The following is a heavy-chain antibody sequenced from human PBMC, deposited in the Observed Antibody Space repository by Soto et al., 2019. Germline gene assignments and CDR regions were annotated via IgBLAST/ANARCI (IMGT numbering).Heavy chain of an antibody. J-gene: IGHJ4*02. D-gene: IGHD3-9*01. CDR2: TSAYNGNT. V-gene: IGHV1-18*01. CDR3: ARYAYYDILTGYYNVMGY. Sequence: QVQLVQSGAEVKKPGASVKVSCKASGYTFTSYGIIWVRQAPGQGLELMGWTSAYNGNTNYAQKLQGRDTKTTDTSTRTAYMELRSLRSDDTAVYYCARYAYYDILTGYYNVMGYWGQGTLVTVSS. CDR1: GYTFTSYG.